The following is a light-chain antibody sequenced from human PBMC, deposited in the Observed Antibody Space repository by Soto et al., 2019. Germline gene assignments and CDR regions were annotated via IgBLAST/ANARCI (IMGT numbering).Light chain of an antibody. CDR1: GSDISAYNY. CDR3: SSYTSNNFYV. Sequence: QSVLTQPASVSGSPGQSITISCTGTGSDISAYNYVSWYQQHPGKAPKLMIYEVGDRPSGLSNRFSGSKSGNTASLTISRLQPEDEADYYCSSYTSNNFYVFGTGNKVTVL. CDR2: EVG. V-gene: IGLV2-14*01. J-gene: IGLJ1*01.